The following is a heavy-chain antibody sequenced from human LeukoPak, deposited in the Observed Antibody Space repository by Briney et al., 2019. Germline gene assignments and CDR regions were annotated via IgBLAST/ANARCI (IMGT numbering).Heavy chain of an antibody. CDR2: VYYTGST. D-gene: IGHD1-26*01. CDR3: ARVKYSGSYYMDV. V-gene: IGHV4-38-2*02. J-gene: IGHJ6*03. CDR1: GYSISSGYY. Sequence: SETLSLTCTVSGYSISSGYYWGWIRQPPGKGLEWIGYVYYTGSTYYNPSLESRVTISVDTSKNQFSLKLSSVTAADTAVYYCARVKYSGSYYMDVWGKGTTVTVSS.